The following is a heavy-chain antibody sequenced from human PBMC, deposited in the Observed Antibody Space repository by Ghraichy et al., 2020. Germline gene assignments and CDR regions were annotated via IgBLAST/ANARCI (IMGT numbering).Heavy chain of an antibody. D-gene: IGHD2-2*01. CDR2: INSDGSST. J-gene: IGHJ3*02. Sequence: GGSLRLSCAASGFTFSSFWMHWVRQAPGKGLVWVSRINSDGSSTSYADSVKGRFTISRDNAKNTLYLQMNSLRAEDTAVYYCARDPYQLALGDAFDIWGQGTMVTVSS. V-gene: IGHV3-74*01. CDR1: GFTFSSFW. CDR3: ARDPYQLALGDAFDI.